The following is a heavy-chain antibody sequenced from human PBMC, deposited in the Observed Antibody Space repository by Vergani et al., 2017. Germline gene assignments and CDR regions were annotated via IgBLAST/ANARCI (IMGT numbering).Heavy chain of an antibody. D-gene: IGHD4-17*01. J-gene: IGHJ2*01. CDR2: ISYDGSNK. CDR1: GFTFSTYG. Sequence: QVQLVESGGGVVQPGRSLRLSCAASGFTFSTYGMHWVRQAPGKGLEWVAVISYDGSNKYYADSVKGRFTISRDNSKNTLYVQMNSLRAEDTAVYYCAKDGGYGDSYFDLWGCGTLVTVSS. CDR3: AKDGGYGDSYFDL. V-gene: IGHV3-30*18.